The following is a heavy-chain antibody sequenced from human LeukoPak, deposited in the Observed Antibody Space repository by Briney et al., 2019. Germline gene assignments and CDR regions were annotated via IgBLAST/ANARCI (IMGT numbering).Heavy chain of an antibody. V-gene: IGHV3-66*02. CDR2: IYSGGST. CDR1: GFTVSSNY. D-gene: IGHD3-3*01. Sequence: GGSLRLSCAASGFTVSSNYMSWVRQAPGKGLEWVPVIYSGGSTYYADSVKGRFTISRDNSKNTLYLQMNSLRAEDTAVYYCAKDGQRFLEWLLPNWFDPWGQGTLVTVS. CDR3: AKDGQRFLEWLLPNWFDP. J-gene: IGHJ5*02.